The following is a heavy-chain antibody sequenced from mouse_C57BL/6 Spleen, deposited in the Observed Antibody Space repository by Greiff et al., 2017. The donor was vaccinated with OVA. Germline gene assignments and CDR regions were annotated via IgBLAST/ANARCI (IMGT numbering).Heavy chain of an antibody. J-gene: IGHJ2*01. V-gene: IGHV5-4*01. CDR2: ISDGGSYT. Sequence: EVHLVESGGGLVKPGGSLKLSCAASGFTFSSYAMSWVRQTPEKRLEWVATISDGGSYTYYPDNVKGRFTISRDNAKNNLDLQMSHLKSEDTAMYYCAIGLRAFDYWGQGTTLTVSS. CDR3: AIGLRAFDY. CDR1: GFTFSSYA. D-gene: IGHD2-2*01.